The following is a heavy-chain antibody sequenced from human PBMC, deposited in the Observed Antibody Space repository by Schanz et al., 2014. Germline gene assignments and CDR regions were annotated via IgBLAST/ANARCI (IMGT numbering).Heavy chain of an antibody. V-gene: IGHV1-8*01. J-gene: IGHJ4*02. CDR1: GYTFTSYD. Sequence: QVQLVQSGAEVKKPGASVKVSCKASGYTFTSYDINWVRQATGQGLEWMGWMNPSSGNTGYAQKFQGRVTMTRNTAISTAYMELSSLRSEDTAVYYCARGQKGRIGTTRGCFDYWGQGTLVTVSS. D-gene: IGHD1-1*01. CDR2: MNPSSGNT. CDR3: ARGQKGRIGTTRGCFDY.